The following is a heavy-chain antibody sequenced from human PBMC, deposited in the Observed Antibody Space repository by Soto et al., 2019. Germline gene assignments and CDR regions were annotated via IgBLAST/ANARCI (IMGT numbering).Heavy chain of an antibody. V-gene: IGHV3-49*03. Sequence: PGGSLRLSCTASGFTFGDYAMSWFRQAPGKGLEWVGFIRSKAYGGTTEYAASVKGRFTISRDDSKSIAYLQMNSLKTEDTAVYYCTRVRLNQWVPAALYYMDVWGKGTTVTVYS. CDR3: TRVRLNQWVPAALYYMDV. J-gene: IGHJ6*03. D-gene: IGHD2-2*01. CDR1: GFTFGDYA. CDR2: IRSKAYGGTT.